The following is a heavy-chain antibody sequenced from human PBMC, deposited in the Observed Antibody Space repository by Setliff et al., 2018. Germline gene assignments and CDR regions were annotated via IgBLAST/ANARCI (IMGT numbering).Heavy chain of an antibody. D-gene: IGHD6-13*01. CDR1: GYTFTSYG. J-gene: IGHJ4*02. Sequence: GASVQVSCKASGYTFTSYGISWVRQAPGQGLEWMGWISAYNGNTNYAQKLQGRVTMTTDTSTSTAYMELRSLRSDDTAVYYCARGEGGIAAAGLFDYWGQGTLVTVSS. V-gene: IGHV1-18*01. CDR3: ARGEGGIAAAGLFDY. CDR2: ISAYNGNT.